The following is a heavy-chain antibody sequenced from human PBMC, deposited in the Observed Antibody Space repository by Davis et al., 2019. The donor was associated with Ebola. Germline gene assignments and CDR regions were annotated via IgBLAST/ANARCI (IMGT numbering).Heavy chain of an antibody. Sequence: SETLSLTCAVSGGSISTTDWWNWVRQPSGKGLEWIGEIYHSASTNYNPSLKSRVTMSVDKSKNQFSLNLRSVTAADTAVYYCARLHYPTGVDYWGQGTLVTVSS. V-gene: IGHV4-4*02. CDR2: IYHSAST. D-gene: IGHD7-27*01. CDR1: GGSISTTDW. J-gene: IGHJ4*02. CDR3: ARLHYPTGVDY.